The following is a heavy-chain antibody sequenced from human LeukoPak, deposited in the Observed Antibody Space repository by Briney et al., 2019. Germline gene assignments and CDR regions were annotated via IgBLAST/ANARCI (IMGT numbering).Heavy chain of an antibody. Sequence: PGGALRLSCAASGVTSSVYWMSWGTEAPGKGREWGSHIKQDVREKYYMDSVKGRFTISRDNAKNSLYLQMNRLRAEDTAVYYCARDVYCSGGSCYSGYFDYWGQGTLVTVSS. CDR2: IKQDVREK. V-gene: IGHV3-7*01. J-gene: IGHJ4*02. CDR1: GVTSSVYW. D-gene: IGHD2-15*01. CDR3: ARDVYCSGGSCYSGYFDY.